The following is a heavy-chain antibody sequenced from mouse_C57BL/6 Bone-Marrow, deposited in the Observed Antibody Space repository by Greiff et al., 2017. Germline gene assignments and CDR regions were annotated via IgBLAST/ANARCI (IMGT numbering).Heavy chain of an antibody. CDR1: GYTFTSYW. J-gene: IGHJ3*01. CDR2: IDPSDSYT. CDR3: ALGFAY. V-gene: IGHV1-59*01. Sequence: VQLQQPGAELVRPGTSVKLSCKASGYTFTSYWMHWVKQRPGQGLEWIGVIDPSDSYTNYNQKFKGKATLTVDTSSSTAYMQLSSLTSEDSAVYYCALGFAYWGQGTLVTVSA.